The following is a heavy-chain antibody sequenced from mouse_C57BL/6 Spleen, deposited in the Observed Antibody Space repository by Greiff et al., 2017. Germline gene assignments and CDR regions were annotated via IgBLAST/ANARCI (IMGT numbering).Heavy chain of an antibody. Sequence: QVQLQQSGPELVKPGASVKISCKASGYAFSSSWMNWVKQRPGKGLEWIGRIYPGDGDTNYNGKFKGKATLTADKSSSTAYMQLSSLTSEDSAVYFCARPDSSGWDFAYWGQGTLVTVSA. D-gene: IGHD3-2*02. V-gene: IGHV1-82*01. CDR1: GYAFSSSW. CDR3: ARPDSSGWDFAY. J-gene: IGHJ3*01. CDR2: IYPGDGDT.